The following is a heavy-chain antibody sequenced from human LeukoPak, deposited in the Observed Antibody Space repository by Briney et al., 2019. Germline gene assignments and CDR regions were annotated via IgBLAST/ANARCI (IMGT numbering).Heavy chain of an antibody. Sequence: PGGSLRLSCAASGFTFSSYGMHWVRQAPGKGLEWVAVISYDGNEKYYADSVKGRFTISRDNSKNTLYLQMNSLRSEDTAVYYCAKGCVSVAYLNYFDSWGQGTLVTVSS. CDR1: GFTFSSYG. CDR3: AKGCVSVAYLNYFDS. CDR2: ISYDGNEK. J-gene: IGHJ4*02. V-gene: IGHV3-30*18. D-gene: IGHD6-19*01.